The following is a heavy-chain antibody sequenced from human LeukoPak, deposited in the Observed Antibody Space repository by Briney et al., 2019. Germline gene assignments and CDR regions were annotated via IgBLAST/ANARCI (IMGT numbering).Heavy chain of an antibody. Sequence: SETLSLTCAVSGQSIRSSNWRSWVRQAPGKGLEWIWETHHSGSTNYNPALKSRVSISVDKAKIQLSLKMTSVTAADTAVYYCARHEYYGLEGGFDYWGQGTLVTVSS. J-gene: IGHJ4*02. V-gene: IGHV4-4*02. CDR3: ARHEYYGLEGGFDY. D-gene: IGHD3-10*01. CDR1: GQSIRSSNW. CDR2: THHSGST.